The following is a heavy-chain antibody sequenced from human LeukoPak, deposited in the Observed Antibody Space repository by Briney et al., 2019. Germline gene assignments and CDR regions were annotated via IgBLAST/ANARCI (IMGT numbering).Heavy chain of an antibody. D-gene: IGHD3-16*01. CDR1: GITLSGSA. Sequence: GGSLRLSCVASGITLSGSAVHWVRQASGKGLEWVGRIRSKMNNYATAYAASVTGRFIISRDDSKNTAYLQMDSLKTEDTGVYYCKGGGHGSHTDYWGQGTLVTVSS. CDR2: IRSKMNNYAT. V-gene: IGHV3-73*01. J-gene: IGHJ4*02. CDR3: KGGGHGSHTDY.